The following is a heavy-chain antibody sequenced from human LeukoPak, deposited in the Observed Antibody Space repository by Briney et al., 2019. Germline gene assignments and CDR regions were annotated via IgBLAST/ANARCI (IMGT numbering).Heavy chain of an antibody. CDR3: ARVRAIFDI. V-gene: IGHV1-3*01. Sequence: ASVKVSCKASGYTFTSYAMHWVRQAPGQRLEWMGWINAGNGNTKYSQEFQGRVTMTTDTSTSTAYMELRSLRSDDTAVYYCARVRAIFDIWGQGTMVTVSS. CDR1: GYTFTSYA. CDR2: INAGNGNT. J-gene: IGHJ3*02. D-gene: IGHD1-26*01.